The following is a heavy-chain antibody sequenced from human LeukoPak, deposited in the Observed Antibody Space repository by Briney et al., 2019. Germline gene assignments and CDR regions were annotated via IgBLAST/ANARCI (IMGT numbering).Heavy chain of an antibody. V-gene: IGHV3-66*01. J-gene: IGHJ4*02. Sequence: GGSLRLSCAASGFTVSSNYMSWVRQAPGKGLEWVSVIYSGGSTYYADSVKGRFTISRDNSKNTLYLQMNSLRAEDTAVYFCARGTSGKNIGNFDYWGQGTLVTVSS. CDR2: IYSGGST. CDR1: GFTVSSNY. CDR3: ARGTSGKNIGNFDY. D-gene: IGHD3-10*01.